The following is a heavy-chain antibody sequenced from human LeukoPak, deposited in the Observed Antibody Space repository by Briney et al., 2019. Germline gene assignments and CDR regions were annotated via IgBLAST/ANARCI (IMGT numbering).Heavy chain of an antibody. CDR2: ISYDGSNK. CDR3: AKAQGDYYYYGMDV. J-gene: IGHJ6*02. V-gene: IGHV3-30*18. CDR1: GFTFSSYG. Sequence: GRSLRLSCAASGFTFSSYGMHWVRQAPGKGLEWVAVISYDGSNKYYADSVKGRFTISRDNSKNTLYLQMNSLGAEDTAVYYCAKAQGDYYYYGMDVWGQGTTVTVSS.